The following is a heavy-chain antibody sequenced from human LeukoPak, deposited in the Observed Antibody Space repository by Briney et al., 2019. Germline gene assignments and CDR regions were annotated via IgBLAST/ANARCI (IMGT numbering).Heavy chain of an antibody. J-gene: IGHJ4*02. V-gene: IGHV1-8*01. CDR1: GYTFTSYD. D-gene: IGHD3-10*01. CDR3: ARGYITMVRGVISGYFDY. Sequence: ASVKVSCKASGYTFTSYDINWVRQATGQGLEWMGWMNPNSGNTGYARKFQGRVTMTRNTSISTAYMELSSLRSEDTAVYYCARGYITMVRGVISGYFDYWGQGTLVTVSS. CDR2: MNPNSGNT.